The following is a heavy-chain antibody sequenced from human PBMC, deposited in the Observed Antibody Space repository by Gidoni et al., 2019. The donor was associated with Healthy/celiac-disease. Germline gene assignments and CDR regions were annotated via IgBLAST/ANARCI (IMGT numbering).Heavy chain of an antibody. CDR2: IKSKTDGGTT. V-gene: IGHV3-15*01. D-gene: IGHD3-22*01. J-gene: IGHJ4*02. CDR1: GLTFSNAW. CDR3: TTEPITYYYDSSGYYILDY. Sequence: EVQLVESGGGLVKPGGSLRLSCAASGLTFSNAWMSWVRQAPGKGLGLVGRIKSKTDGGTTDYAAPVTGRFTISRDDSKNTLYLQMNSLKTEDTAVYYCTTEPITYYYDSSGYYILDYWGQGTLVTVSS.